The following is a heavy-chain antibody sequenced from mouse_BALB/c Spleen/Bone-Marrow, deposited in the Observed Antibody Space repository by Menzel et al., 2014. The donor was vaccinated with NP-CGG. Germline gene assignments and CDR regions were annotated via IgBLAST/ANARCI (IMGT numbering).Heavy chain of an antibody. D-gene: IGHD1-1*01. J-gene: IGHJ4*01. V-gene: IGHV1S81*02. CDR2: INPSNGRT. Sequence: VQLQQSGAELVKPGASVKLSCKASGYTFTSYWMHWVKQRPGQGLEWIGEINPSNGRTNYNEKFKSKATLTVDISSSTAYMQLSSLTSEDSAVYYCAREGNYYGSIAMDYWGQGTSVTVSS. CDR3: AREGNYYGSIAMDY. CDR1: GYTFTSYW.